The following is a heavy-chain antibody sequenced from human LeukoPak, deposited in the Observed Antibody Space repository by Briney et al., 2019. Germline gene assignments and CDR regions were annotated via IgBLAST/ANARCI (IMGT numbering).Heavy chain of an antibody. V-gene: IGHV4-4*02. CDR2: IYHSGST. CDR1: GGSISSSNW. CDR3: AGTSGSYAHEGFDY. D-gene: IGHD1-26*01. Sequence: SETLSLTCAVSGGSISSSNWWSWVRQPPGKGLEWIGEIYHSGSTNYNPSLKSRVTISVDKSKNQFSLKLSSVTAADTAVYYCAGTSGSYAHEGFDYWGQGTLVTVSS. J-gene: IGHJ4*02.